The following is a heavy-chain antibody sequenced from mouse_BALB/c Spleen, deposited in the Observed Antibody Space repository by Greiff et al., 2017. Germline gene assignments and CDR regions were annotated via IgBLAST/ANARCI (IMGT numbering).Heavy chain of an antibody. D-gene: IGHD1-2*01. V-gene: IGHV5-6-5*01. Sequence: EVHLVESGGGLVKPGGSLKLSCAASGFTFSSYAMSWVRQTPEKRLEWVASISSGGSTYYPDSVKGRFTISRDNARNILYLQMSSLRSEDTAMYYCARGGTATSWFADWGQGTLVTVSA. CDR1: GFTFSSYA. CDR3: ARGGTATSWFAD. J-gene: IGHJ3*01. CDR2: ISSGGST.